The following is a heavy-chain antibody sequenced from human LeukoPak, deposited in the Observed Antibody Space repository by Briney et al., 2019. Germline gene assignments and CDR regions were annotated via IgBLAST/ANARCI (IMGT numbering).Heavy chain of an antibody. CDR3: ARPLSRSSQAYCFDY. J-gene: IGHJ4*02. D-gene: IGHD2-21*01. CDR2: ISTSGSYI. CDR1: GFTFSTYS. V-gene: IGHV3-21*01. Sequence: GGSPRLSCAASGFTFSTYSLNWVRQAPGKGLEWVSSISTSGSYIYYADSVKGRFTISRDNAKNSLYLQMNSLTAEDTAVYYCARPLSRSSQAYCFDYWGQGTLVTVSS.